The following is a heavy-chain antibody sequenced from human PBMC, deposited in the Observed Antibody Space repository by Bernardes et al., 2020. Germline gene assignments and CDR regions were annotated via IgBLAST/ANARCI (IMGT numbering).Heavy chain of an antibody. CDR2: IWYDGIKK. D-gene: IGHD1-1*01. CDR1: GFTFSNYG. CDR3: ARDASGMALYNWFDP. Sequence: GGSLRLSCVASGFTFSNYGMHWVRQAPGKGLEWVALIWYDGIKKYYADSVKGRFTISRDISKNTLYLQLNSLRAEDTAVYYCARDASGMALYNWFDPWGQGTRVTVSS. J-gene: IGHJ5*02. V-gene: IGHV3-33*01.